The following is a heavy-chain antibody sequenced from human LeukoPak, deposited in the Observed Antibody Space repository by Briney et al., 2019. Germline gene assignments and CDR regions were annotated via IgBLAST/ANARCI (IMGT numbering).Heavy chain of an antibody. J-gene: IGHJ4*02. CDR2: ISYGGSNK. V-gene: IGHV3-30*03. Sequence: GGSLRLTCAASGFTFSSYGMHWVRQAPGKGLEWVAVISYGGSNKYYADSVKGRFTISRDNSKNTLYLQMNSLRAEDTAVYYCAGYETGFDYWGQGTLVTVSS. D-gene: IGHD5-12*01. CDR1: GFTFSSYG. CDR3: AGYETGFDY.